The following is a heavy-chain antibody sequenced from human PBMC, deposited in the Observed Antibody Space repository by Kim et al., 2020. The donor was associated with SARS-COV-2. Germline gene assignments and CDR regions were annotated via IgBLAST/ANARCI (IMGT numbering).Heavy chain of an antibody. CDR3: ARGNRPDYYYNGMDV. J-gene: IGHJ6*02. CDR2: IGTAGDT. V-gene: IGHV3-13*01. CDR1: GFTFSTYD. Sequence: GGSLRLSCAASGFTFSTYDMYWVRQVPGKGLEWVSGIGTAGDTYYPGSVKGRFTISRENAKNSLYLQMNSLRDGDTGVYYCARGNRPDYYYNGMDVWGQGTTVTVSS. D-gene: IGHD1-1*01.